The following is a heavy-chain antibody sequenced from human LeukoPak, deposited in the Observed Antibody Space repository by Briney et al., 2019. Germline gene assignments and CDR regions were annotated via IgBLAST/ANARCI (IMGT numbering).Heavy chain of an antibody. CDR2: INHSGST. V-gene: IGHV4-34*01. D-gene: IGHD3-3*01. J-gene: IGHJ4*02. CDR3: ARAGGNDFWSGYYFDY. CDR1: GVSFSGYY. Sequence: PSETLSLTCAVYGVSFSGYYWSWIRQPPGKGREWIGEINHSGSTNYNPSLKSRVTISVDTSKHQFSLKLSSVPAADTAVYYCARAGGNDFWSGYYFDYWGQGTLVTVSS.